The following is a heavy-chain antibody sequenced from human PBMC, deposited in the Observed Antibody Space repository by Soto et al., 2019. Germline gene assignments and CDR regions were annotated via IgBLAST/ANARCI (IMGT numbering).Heavy chain of an antibody. CDR1: GDSISSNNNY. J-gene: IGHJ5*02. V-gene: IGHV4-30-4*01. Sequence: QVQLQESGPGLVKPSQTLSLTCTVSGDSISSNNNYWSWIRQPPGEGLEWIGFISYSGTTSYSPSLRRRVDISLDTSKNPFSLSLSSVTAADTAVYYCARGRGYSYGLDPWGQGTLVTVSS. CDR3: ARGRGYSYGLDP. CDR2: ISYSGTT. D-gene: IGHD5-18*01.